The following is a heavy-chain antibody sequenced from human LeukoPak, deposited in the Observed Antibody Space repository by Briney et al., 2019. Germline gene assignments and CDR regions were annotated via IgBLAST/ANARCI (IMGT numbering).Heavy chain of an antibody. Sequence: PGGSLRLSCAASGFTFSSYAMHWVRQAPGKGLEYVSAISSNGGSTYYANSVKGRFTISRDNSKNTLYLQMGSLRAEDMAVYYCARAPSVTYYYYYMDVWGKGTTVTVSS. CDR1: GFTFSSYA. CDR3: ARAPSVTYYYYYMDV. V-gene: IGHV3-64*01. J-gene: IGHJ6*03. CDR2: ISSNGGST. D-gene: IGHD4-11*01.